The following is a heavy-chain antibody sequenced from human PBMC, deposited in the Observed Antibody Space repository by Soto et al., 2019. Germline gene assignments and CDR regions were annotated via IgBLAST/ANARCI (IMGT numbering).Heavy chain of an antibody. CDR3: ARDGTLYDSSAYYYLY. Sequence: ASVKVSCKASGGTFGRYTITWVRQAPGQGLEWMGGITPMFGTPNYAQKFQGRVTITADESTSTAYMELSSLRSEDTAMYYCARDGTLYDSSAYYYLYWGQGTLVTVSS. D-gene: IGHD3-22*01. J-gene: IGHJ4*02. CDR1: GGTFGRYT. V-gene: IGHV1-69*13. CDR2: ITPMFGTP.